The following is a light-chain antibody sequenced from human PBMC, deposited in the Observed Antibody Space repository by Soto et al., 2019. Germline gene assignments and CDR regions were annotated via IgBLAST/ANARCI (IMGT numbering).Light chain of an antibody. CDR2: GNS. V-gene: IGLV1-40*01. CDR1: SSNIGAGYD. CDR3: QSYDSSPGGSAV. Sequence: QSVLTQPPSVSGAPGQRVTISCTGSSSNIGAGYDVHWYQQLPGTAPKLLIYGNSNRPSGVPDRFSGSKSGTSASLAITGLQAEDEAYYFCQSYDSSPGGSAVFGGGTPLTVL. J-gene: IGLJ7*01.